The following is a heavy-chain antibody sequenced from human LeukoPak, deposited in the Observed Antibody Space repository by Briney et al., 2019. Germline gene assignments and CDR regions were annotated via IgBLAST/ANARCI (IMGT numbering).Heavy chain of an antibody. CDR3: AKIQLWTGLDY. CDR2: INHSGST. J-gene: IGHJ4*02. D-gene: IGHD5-18*01. Sequence: SETLSLTCAVYGGSLSGYYWSWIRQPPGKGLEWIGEINHSGSTNYNPSLKSRVTISVDTSKNQFSLKLSSVTAADTAVYYCAKIQLWTGLDYWGQGTLVTVSS. V-gene: IGHV4-34*01. CDR1: GGSLSGYY.